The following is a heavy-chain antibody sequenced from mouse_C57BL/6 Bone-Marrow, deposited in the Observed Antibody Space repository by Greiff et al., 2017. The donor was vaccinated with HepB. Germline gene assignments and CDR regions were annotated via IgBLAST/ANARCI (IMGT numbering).Heavy chain of an antibody. V-gene: IGHV1-12*01. CDR1: GYTFTSYN. CDR2: IYPGNGDT. Sequence: QVQLQQSGAELVRPGASVKMSCKASGYTFTSYNMHWVKQTPRQGLEWIGAIYPGNGDTSYNQKFKGKATLTVDKSSSTAYMQLSSLTSEDSAVYFCARREYIYYDYDGDYFDYWGQGTTLTVSS. CDR3: ARREYIYYDYDGDYFDY. D-gene: IGHD2-4*01. J-gene: IGHJ2*01.